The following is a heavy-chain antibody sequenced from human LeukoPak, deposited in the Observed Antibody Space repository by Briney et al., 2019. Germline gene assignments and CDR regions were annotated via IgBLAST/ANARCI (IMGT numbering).Heavy chain of an antibody. D-gene: IGHD2-21*02. CDR3: TTDRDVVVTATSTFDY. V-gene: IGHV3-15*01. Sequence: GGSLRLSCAASGFTFSSAWMSWVRQAPGKGLEWVGRIKSKTDGGTTDYAAPVKGRFTISRDDSKNTLYLQMNSLKTEDTAVYYCTTDRDVVVTATSTFDYWGQGTLVTVSS. CDR2: IKSKTDGGTT. CDR1: GFTFSSAW. J-gene: IGHJ4*02.